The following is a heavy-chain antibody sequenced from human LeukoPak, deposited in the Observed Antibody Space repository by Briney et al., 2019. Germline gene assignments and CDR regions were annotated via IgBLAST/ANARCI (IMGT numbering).Heavy chain of an antibody. CDR3: ARVYYYDSSGYYGYYFDY. CDR1: GFTFSSYW. V-gene: IGHV3-7*01. CDR2: IKQDGSEK. Sequence: GGSLRLSCAASGFTFSSYWMSWVRQAPGKGLEWVANIKQDGSEKYYVDSVKGRFTISRDNAKNSLYPQMNSLRAEDTAVYYCARVYYYDSSGYYGYYFDYWGQGTLVTVSS. J-gene: IGHJ4*02. D-gene: IGHD3-22*01.